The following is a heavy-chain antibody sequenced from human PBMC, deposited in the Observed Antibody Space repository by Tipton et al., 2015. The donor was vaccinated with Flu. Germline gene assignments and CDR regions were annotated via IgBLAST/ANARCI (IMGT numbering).Heavy chain of an antibody. CDR3: ARGLQIYGDPYDNWFAP. D-gene: IGHD4-17*01. CDR2: IYSGGST. V-gene: IGHV3-66*01. Sequence: SLRLSCAASGFTVSSNYMSWVRQAPGKGLEWVSVIYSGGSTYYADSVKGRFTISRDNSKNTLYLQMNSPRAEDSAVYYCARGLQIYGDPYDNWFAPWGQGTLVTVSS. J-gene: IGHJ5*02. CDR1: GFTVSSNY.